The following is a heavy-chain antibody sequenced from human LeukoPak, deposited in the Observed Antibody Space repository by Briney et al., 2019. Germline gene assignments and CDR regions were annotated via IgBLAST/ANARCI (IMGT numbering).Heavy chain of an antibody. V-gene: IGHV3-7*01. D-gene: IGHD3-10*02. CDR1: GFSFSSYW. CDR3: ARLGITMIGGV. Sequence: GGSLRLSCAASGFSFSSYWMTWIRQAPGKGLEWVANIKEDGTEKYYVDSVKGRFTISRDNARSSLYLQMNSLRAGDTAVYYCARLGITMIGGVWGKGTTVTISS. CDR2: IKEDGTEK. J-gene: IGHJ6*04.